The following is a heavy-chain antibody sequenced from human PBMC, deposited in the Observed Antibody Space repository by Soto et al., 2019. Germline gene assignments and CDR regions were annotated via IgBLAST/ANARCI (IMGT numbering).Heavy chain of an antibody. Sequence: LSLTCAVYGGSFSVYYWNWIRQPPGKGLEWIGEIDHSGYTNYNPSLKGRVTISVDTSKNQFSLRLTSVTAADTAVYYCARVRDWFDPWGQGTLVTVSS. CDR2: IDHSGYT. D-gene: IGHD3-3*01. V-gene: IGHV4-34*01. J-gene: IGHJ5*02. CDR3: ARVRDWFDP. CDR1: GGSFSVYY.